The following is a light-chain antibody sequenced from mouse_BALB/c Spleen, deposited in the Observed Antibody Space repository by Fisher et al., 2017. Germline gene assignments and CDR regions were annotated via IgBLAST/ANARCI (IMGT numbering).Light chain of an antibody. CDR2: AAS. Sequence: DIVLTQTPASLAVSLGQRATISCRASESVDNYGISFMNWFQQKPGQPPKLLIYAASNQGYGVPARFSGRGSGTDFSLNIYPMEEDVTAMYFCKQSKEVPLTFGAGTKLELK. V-gene: IGKV3-2*01. J-gene: IGKJ5*01. CDR1: ESVDNYGISF. CDR3: KQSKEVPLT.